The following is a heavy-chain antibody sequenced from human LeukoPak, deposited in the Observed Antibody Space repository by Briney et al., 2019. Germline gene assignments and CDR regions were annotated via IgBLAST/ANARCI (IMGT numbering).Heavy chain of an antibody. Sequence: PGGSLRLSCTASGFTFSNYWMSWVRQTPEKGLEWLANIKQDGSEEVYVDSVKGRFTVSRDNAQSSLYLEMTRLRAEDTAVYYCARDLGYSSGWYGYYYYYYGMDVWGQGTTVTVSS. CDR1: GFTFSNYW. D-gene: IGHD6-19*01. CDR3: ARDLGYSSGWYGYYYYYYGMDV. CDR2: IKQDGSEE. J-gene: IGHJ6*02. V-gene: IGHV3-7*05.